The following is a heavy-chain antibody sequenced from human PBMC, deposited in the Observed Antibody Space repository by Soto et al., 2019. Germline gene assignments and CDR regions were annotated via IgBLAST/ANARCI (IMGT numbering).Heavy chain of an antibody. CDR3: ARLGYCSSTSCYYFDY. Sequence: GGSLRLSCAASGFTFSSYGMHWVRQAPGKGLEWVAVIWYDGSNKYYADSVKGRFTISRDNSRNMLYLQMNSLRAEDTAVYYCARLGYCSSTSCYYFDYWGQGTLVTVSS. D-gene: IGHD2-2*01. J-gene: IGHJ4*02. V-gene: IGHV3-33*01. CDR1: GFTFSSYG. CDR2: IWYDGSNK.